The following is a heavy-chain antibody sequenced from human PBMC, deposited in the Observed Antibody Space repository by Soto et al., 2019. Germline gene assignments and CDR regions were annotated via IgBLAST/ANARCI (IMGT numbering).Heavy chain of an antibody. D-gene: IGHD3-22*01. Sequence: GGSLRLSCAASGFTFSSYGMHWVRQAPGKGLEWVAVIWYDGSNKYYADSVKGRFTISRDNSKNTLYLQMNSLRAEDTAVYYCARDHGYYDSSGYYYKPLFPYYGMDVWGQGTTVTVSS. V-gene: IGHV3-33*01. CDR2: IWYDGSNK. CDR1: GFTFSSYG. J-gene: IGHJ6*02. CDR3: ARDHGYYDSSGYYYKPLFPYYGMDV.